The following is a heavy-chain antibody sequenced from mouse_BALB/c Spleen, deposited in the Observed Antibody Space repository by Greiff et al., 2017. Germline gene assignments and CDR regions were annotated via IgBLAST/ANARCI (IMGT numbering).Heavy chain of an antibody. D-gene: IGHD2-1*01. V-gene: IGHV5-17*02. Sequence: DVMLVESGGGLVQPGGSRKLSCAASGFTFSSFGMHWVRQAPEKGLEWVAYISSGSSTIYYADTVKGRFTISRDNPKNTLFLQMTSLRSEDTAMYYCARSSYGTYAMDYWGQGTSVTVSS. CDR3: ARSSYGTYAMDY. CDR2: ISSGSSTI. CDR1: GFTFSSFG. J-gene: IGHJ4*01.